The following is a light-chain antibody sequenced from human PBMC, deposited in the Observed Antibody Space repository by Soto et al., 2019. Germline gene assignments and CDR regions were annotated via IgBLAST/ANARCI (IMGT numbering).Light chain of an antibody. CDR2: AAS. CDR1: QSISSY. Sequence: DIQMTQSPSSLSASVGDRVTITCRASQSISSYLNWYQQKPGKAPKLXIYAASSLQSGVLSRFSGSGSGTDFTLTISSLQSEDFATYYCQQSYSTTRTFGQGTKVDIK. V-gene: IGKV1-39*01. CDR3: QQSYSTTRT. J-gene: IGKJ1*01.